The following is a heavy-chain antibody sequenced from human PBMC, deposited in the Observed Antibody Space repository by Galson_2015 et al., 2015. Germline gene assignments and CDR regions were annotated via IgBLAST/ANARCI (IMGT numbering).Heavy chain of an antibody. V-gene: IGHV3-9*01. CDR1: GFTFDDYA. CDR3: ARIVGATTRDDAFEI. D-gene: IGHD1-26*01. Sequence: SLRLSCAASGFTFDDYAMHWVRQAPGKGLEWVSGISWNGGYIDYADSVKGRFTISRDNAKNSLYLQMNSLKSEDTALYYCARIVGATTRDDAFEIWGQGTMVTVSS. J-gene: IGHJ3*02. CDR2: ISWNGGYI.